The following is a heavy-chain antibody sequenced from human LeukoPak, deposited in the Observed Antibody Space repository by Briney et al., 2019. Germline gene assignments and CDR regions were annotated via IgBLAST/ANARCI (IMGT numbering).Heavy chain of an antibody. V-gene: IGHV3-23*01. Sequence: GGSLRLSCAASGFTFSSYAMSWVRQAPGKGLEWVSAISGSGGSTYYADSVKGRFTISSDNSKNTLYLQMNSLRAEDTAVYYCAKDSGDIVVVPAAFDYWGQGTLVTVSS. D-gene: IGHD2-2*01. CDR3: AKDSGDIVVVPAAFDY. J-gene: IGHJ4*02. CDR1: GFTFSSYA. CDR2: ISGSGGST.